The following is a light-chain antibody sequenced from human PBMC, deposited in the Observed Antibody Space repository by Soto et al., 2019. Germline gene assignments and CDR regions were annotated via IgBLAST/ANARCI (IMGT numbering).Light chain of an antibody. CDR1: QSISSW. V-gene: IGKV1-5*03. J-gene: IGKJ1*01. Sequence: DIQMTQSPSTLSASVGDRVTITCRASQSISSWLAWYQQKPGKAPKLLIYKASSLESGVPSRFSGSGSGTEFTLTICSLQPDDFAPYYCQQYNSYLWTFGQGTKVEIK. CDR3: QQYNSYLWT. CDR2: KAS.